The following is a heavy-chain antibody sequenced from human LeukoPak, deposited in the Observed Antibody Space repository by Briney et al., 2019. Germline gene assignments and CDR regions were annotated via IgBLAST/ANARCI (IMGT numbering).Heavy chain of an antibody. J-gene: IGHJ4*02. CDR3: ARDSPMVRGGYLYYFDY. CDR2: IRYDGSNK. D-gene: IGHD3-10*01. CDR1: GFTFSSYG. Sequence: GGSLRLSCAASGFTFSSYGMHWVRQAPGKGLEWVAFIRYDGSNKYYADSVKGRFTIPRDNSKNTLYLQMNSLRAEDTAVYYCARDSPMVRGGYLYYFDYWGQGTLVTVSS. V-gene: IGHV3-30*02.